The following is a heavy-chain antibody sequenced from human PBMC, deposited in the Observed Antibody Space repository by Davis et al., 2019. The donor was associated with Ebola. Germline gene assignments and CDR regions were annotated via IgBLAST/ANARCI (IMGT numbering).Heavy chain of an antibody. CDR3: ARQSDYNSDLFDY. Sequence: GESLKISCNAIGYSFTTHWIAWVRQMPGKGLEWMGITYAADSDTRYSPPFQGQVTISVDKSISTAYLQWSSLKASDTAMYYCARQSDYNSDLFDYWGQGTLVTVSS. V-gene: IGHV5-51*01. CDR2: TYAADSDT. CDR1: GYSFTTHW. J-gene: IGHJ4*02. D-gene: IGHD4-11*01.